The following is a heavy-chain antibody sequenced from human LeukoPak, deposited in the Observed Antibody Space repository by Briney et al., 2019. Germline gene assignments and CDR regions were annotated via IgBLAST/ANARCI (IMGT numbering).Heavy chain of an antibody. CDR3: ARDGGVRRHYYYTDV. D-gene: IGHD2-21*01. CDR2: VTGDGRAT. V-gene: IGHV3-23*01. Sequence: GGSLRLPCAASGFTFSDNAMTWVRHLPGTGLEWVSTVTGDGRATFYAHSVRGRFTVSRDNSKNTVLLQMNGLRADDTAIYFCARDGGVRRHYYYTDVWGKGTPVTVSS. J-gene: IGHJ6*03. CDR1: GFTFSDNA.